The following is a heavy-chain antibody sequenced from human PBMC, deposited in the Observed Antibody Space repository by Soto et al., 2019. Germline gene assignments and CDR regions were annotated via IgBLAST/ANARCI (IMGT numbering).Heavy chain of an antibody. J-gene: IGHJ6*02. CDR1: GFTFSSYW. V-gene: IGHV3-7*01. CDR3: ARVSGDFWSGYYDYYYGMDV. Sequence: GGSLRLSCAASGFTFSSYWMSWVRQAPGKGLEWVANIKQDGSEKYYVDSVKGRFTISRDNAKNSLYLQMNSLRAEDTAVYYCARVSGDFWSGYYDYYYGMDVWGRGTTVTVSS. CDR2: IKQDGSEK. D-gene: IGHD3-3*01.